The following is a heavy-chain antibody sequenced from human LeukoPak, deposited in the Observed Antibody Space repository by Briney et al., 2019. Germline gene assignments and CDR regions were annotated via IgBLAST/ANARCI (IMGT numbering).Heavy chain of an antibody. D-gene: IGHD2-21*02. V-gene: IGHV3-53*01. Sequence: PGGSLRLSCAASGFTVSSNYMSWVRQAPGKGLEWVSVIYSGGSTYYADSVKGRFTISRDNSKNTLYLQMNSLRAEDTAVYYCARSGCGGDCYWGGESYFDYWGQGTLVTDSS. CDR1: GFTVSSNY. CDR3: ARSGCGGDCYWGGESYFDY. J-gene: IGHJ4*02. CDR2: IYSGGST.